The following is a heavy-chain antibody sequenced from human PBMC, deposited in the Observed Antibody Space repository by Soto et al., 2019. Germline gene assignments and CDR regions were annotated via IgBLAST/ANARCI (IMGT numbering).Heavy chain of an antibody. Sequence: PGGSLRLSCAASGFTFSSCAMHWVRQAPGKGLEWVALISNGGTNKYYAGSVKGRFTISRDNSKNTLYLQMNSLRAEDTAVYYCAKDTTSGSGIYYQKYYGMDVWGQGTTVTVSS. CDR3: AKDTTSGSGIYYQKYYGMDV. J-gene: IGHJ6*02. V-gene: IGHV3-30*18. CDR2: ISNGGTNK. D-gene: IGHD3-10*01. CDR1: GFTFSSCA.